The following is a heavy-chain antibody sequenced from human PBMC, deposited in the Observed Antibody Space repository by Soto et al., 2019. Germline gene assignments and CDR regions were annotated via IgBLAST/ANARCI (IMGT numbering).Heavy chain of an antibody. CDR1: DDSINSDKYY. D-gene: IGHD3-9*01. Sequence: PSETLSLTCSVSDDSINSDKYYWGWIRQPPGKGLEWIGSIYYRGNAYYNPSLQTRVTLSLDKSKSQFSLKLNSVTAAESAVYFCARLEGLATISYYFDFWGPGALGTVSS. J-gene: IGHJ4*02. V-gene: IGHV4-39*01. CDR2: IYYRGNA. CDR3: ARLEGLATISYYFDF.